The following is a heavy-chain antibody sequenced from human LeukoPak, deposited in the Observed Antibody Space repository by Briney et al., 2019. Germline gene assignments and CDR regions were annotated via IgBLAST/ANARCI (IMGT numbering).Heavy chain of an antibody. Sequence: GGSLRLSCAASGFTFSSDAMHWVRQAPGKGLEWVAIILSDGSKTYYPDSVRGRFTISRDNSKNTLYLQMNSLRDEDTAVYYYVKDRAGHWTFDYWGQGTLVTVTS. D-gene: IGHD1-1*01. CDR3: VKDRAGHWTFDY. J-gene: IGHJ4*02. CDR1: GFTFSSDA. V-gene: IGHV3-30*02. CDR2: ILSDGSKT.